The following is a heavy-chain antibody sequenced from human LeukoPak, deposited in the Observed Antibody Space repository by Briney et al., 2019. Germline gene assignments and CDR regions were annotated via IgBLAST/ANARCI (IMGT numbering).Heavy chain of an antibody. CDR2: INTDGSST. Sequence: GGSLRLSCAASGFTFSSYWMHWVRQAPGKGLVWVSRINTDGSSTSYADSVKGRFTISRDNAKNTLYLQMNTLRVEDTAVYYCTRDLMDYDVSTGLHHYYMDVWGQGTTVTVSS. CDR1: GFTFSSYW. CDR3: TRDLMDYDVSTGLHHYYMDV. V-gene: IGHV3-74*01. D-gene: IGHD3-9*01. J-gene: IGHJ6*02.